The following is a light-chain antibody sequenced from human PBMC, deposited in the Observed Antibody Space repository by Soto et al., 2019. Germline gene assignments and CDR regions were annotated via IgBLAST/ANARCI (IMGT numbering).Light chain of an antibody. CDR2: WSS. V-gene: IGKV4-1*01. J-gene: IGKJ2*01. CDR1: QSVLYSSNNKTY. CDR3: QQYYSTPPYT. Sequence: DIVMTQSPDSLAVSLGERATINCKSSQSVLYSSNNKTYLAWYQQKPGQPPKLPIYWSSTRESGVPDRFSGSGSGTDFTLTISSLQAEDVAVYYGQQYYSTPPYTFGQGTKLEIK.